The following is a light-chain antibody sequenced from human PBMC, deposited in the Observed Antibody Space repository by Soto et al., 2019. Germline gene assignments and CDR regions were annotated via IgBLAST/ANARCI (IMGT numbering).Light chain of an antibody. CDR2: LGS. CDR1: QSLLHSNGYNY. Sequence: DIVMTQSPLSLPVTPGEPASISCRSSQSLLHSNGYNYFDWYLQKPGQSPQLLIYLGSNRASGVPDRFSGSGSCTDFTLKISRVEAEDVGVYYFMQPLQSWTFGQGTKVEIK. J-gene: IGKJ1*01. CDR3: MQPLQSWT. V-gene: IGKV2-28*01.